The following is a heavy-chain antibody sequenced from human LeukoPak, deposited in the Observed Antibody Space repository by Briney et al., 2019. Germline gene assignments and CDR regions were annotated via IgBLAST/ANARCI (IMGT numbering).Heavy chain of an antibody. D-gene: IGHD1-1*01. V-gene: IGHV1-2*02. Sequence: GASVKVSCKASGYTFTGYYMHWVRQAPGQGLEWMGWINPNSGGTNYAQKFQGRVTMTRDTSISTAYMELSRLRSDDTAVYYCSTTGTMFRYYFDYWGQGTLVTVSS. J-gene: IGHJ4*02. CDR2: INPNSGGT. CDR3: STTGTMFRYYFDY. CDR1: GYTFTGYY.